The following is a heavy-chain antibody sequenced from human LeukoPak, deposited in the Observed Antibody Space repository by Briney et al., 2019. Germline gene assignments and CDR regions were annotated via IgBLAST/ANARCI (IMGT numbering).Heavy chain of an antibody. CDR3: ATLNWGLWCFDL. CDR1: GVTSSRYG. CDR2: ISANGRTT. Sequence: PGGSLRLSCAASGVTSSRYGMTWVCQAPGKGLEWVSAISANGRTTYYADSVKGRFSLSWDNSKSTVYLQMNSLRADDTAVYYCATLNWGLWCFDLRGRGTLVTVSS. J-gene: IGHJ2*01. D-gene: IGHD7-27*01. V-gene: IGHV3-23*01.